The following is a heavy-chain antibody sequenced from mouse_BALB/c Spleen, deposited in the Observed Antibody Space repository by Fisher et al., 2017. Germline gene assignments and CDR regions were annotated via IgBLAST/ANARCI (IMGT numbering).Heavy chain of an antibody. Sequence: KFKGKATLTADKSSSTAYMQLSSLTSVDSAVYFCARLDGNWAMDYWGQGTSVTVSS. D-gene: IGHD2-1*01. V-gene: IGHV1-80*01. CDR3: ARLDGNWAMDY. J-gene: IGHJ4*01.